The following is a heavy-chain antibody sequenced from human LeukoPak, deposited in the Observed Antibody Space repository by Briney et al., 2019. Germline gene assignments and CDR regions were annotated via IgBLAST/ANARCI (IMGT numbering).Heavy chain of an antibody. CDR2: IKSKTDGGTT. CDR1: GFTFSNAW. D-gene: IGHD5-18*01. CDR3: TTESDTAMVVDS. J-gene: IGHJ4*02. Sequence: GGSLRLSCAASGFTFSNAWMSWVRQAPGKGLEWVGRIKSKTDGGTTDYAAPVKGRFIISRDDSKNMLYLQMNSLKTEDTAVYYCTTESDTAMVVDSWGQGTLVTVSS. V-gene: IGHV3-15*01.